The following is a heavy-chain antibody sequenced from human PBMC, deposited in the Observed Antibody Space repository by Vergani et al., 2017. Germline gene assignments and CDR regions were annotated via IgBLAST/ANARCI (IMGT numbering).Heavy chain of an antibody. CDR2: IYYSGST. J-gene: IGHJ4*02. V-gene: IGHV4-39*01. CDR1: GGSISSSSYY. D-gene: IGHD4-17*01. CDR3: ARHVVIWDYGDYYFDY. Sequence: QLQLQESGPGLVKPSETLSLTCTVSGGSISSSSYYWGWIRQPPGKGLEWIGSIYYSGSTYYNPSLKSRVTISVDTSKNQFSLKLSSVTAADTAVYYCARHVVIWDYGDYYFDYWGQGTLVTVSS.